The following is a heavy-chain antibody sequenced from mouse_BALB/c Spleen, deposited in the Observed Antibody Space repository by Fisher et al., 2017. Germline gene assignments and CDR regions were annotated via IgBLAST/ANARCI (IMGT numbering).Heavy chain of an antibody. D-gene: IGHD2-4*01. V-gene: IGHV1-42*01. J-gene: IGHJ4*01. CDR3: ARWGYDYPYAMDY. Sequence: KFKGKATLTVDKSSSTAYMQLKSLTSEDSAVYYCARWGYDYPYAMDYWGQGTSVTVPQ.